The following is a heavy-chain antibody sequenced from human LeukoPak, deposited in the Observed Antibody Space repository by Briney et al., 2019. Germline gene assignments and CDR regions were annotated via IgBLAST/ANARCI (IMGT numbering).Heavy chain of an antibody. J-gene: IGHJ3*01. D-gene: IGHD3-10*01. CDR1: RFTISDYY. V-gene: IGHV3-7*01. Sequence: PGGSLRLSCAASRFTISDYYMSWVRQAPGKGLEWVANIKADGSVVNYVDTVGGRFTISRDNAKNSLYLQLNGLRAEDTAVYYCARDWCDSGSYCRGAGLDLWGQGTMVTVSS. CDR3: ARDWCDSGSYCRGAGLDL. CDR2: IKADGSVV.